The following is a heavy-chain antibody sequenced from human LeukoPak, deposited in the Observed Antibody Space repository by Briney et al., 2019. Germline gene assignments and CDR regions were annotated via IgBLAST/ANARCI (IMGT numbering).Heavy chain of an antibody. J-gene: IGHJ4*02. CDR1: GGSISSYY. CDR3: ARAGVMSTIGRFDY. Sequence: SETLSLTCTVSGGSISSYYWTWIRQPPGKGLEWIGYIYYSGSTNYNPSLKSRLTISVDSSKNQFSLKLSSVTAADTAVYYCARAGVMSTIGRFDYWGRGTLVTVSS. D-gene: IGHD5-24*01. CDR2: IYYSGST. V-gene: IGHV4-59*01.